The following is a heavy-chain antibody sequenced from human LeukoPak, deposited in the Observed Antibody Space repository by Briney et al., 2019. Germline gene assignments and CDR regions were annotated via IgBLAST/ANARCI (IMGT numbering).Heavy chain of an antibody. V-gene: IGHV1-2*02. J-gene: IGHJ4*02. CDR3: ARDRGITMVRGVIGY. CDR1: GYTFTGYY. Sequence: GASVKVSCKASGYTFTGYYIHWVRQAPGQGLEWMGWINPNSGGTNYAQKFQGRVTMTRDTSISTAYMELSRLRSDDTAVYYCARDRGITMVRGVIGYWGQGTLVTVSS. D-gene: IGHD3-10*01. CDR2: INPNSGGT.